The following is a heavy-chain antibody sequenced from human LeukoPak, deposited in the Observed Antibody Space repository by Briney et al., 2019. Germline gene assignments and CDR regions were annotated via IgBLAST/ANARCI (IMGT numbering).Heavy chain of an antibody. Sequence: GGSLRLSCAASGFTFSSYAMHWVRQAPGKGLEWVAVISYDGSNKNYADSVKGRFTISRDNSKNTLYLQMNSVRAEDTAVYYCAKDASSRDSSDYYFDYWGQGTLVTVSS. CDR2: ISYDGSNK. J-gene: IGHJ4*02. D-gene: IGHD3-22*01. CDR1: GFTFSSYA. CDR3: AKDASSRDSSDYYFDY. V-gene: IGHV3-30-3*01.